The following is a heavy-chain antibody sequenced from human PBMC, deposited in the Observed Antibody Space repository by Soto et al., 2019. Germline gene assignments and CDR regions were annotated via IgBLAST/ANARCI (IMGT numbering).Heavy chain of an antibody. D-gene: IGHD5-12*01. CDR1: GFVFSDYA. V-gene: IGHV3-30*09. CDR3: ARSEHGYNAFDY. CDR2: ISFDGEDS. J-gene: IGHJ4*02. Sequence: QVVLVESGGGVVQPGRSLRLSCAASGFVFSDYAMHWIRQAPGKGLEWLTFISFDGEDSCYADSVKGRFAISRDSSKNTLYLQMNSLRLEDTAVYYCARSEHGYNAFDYWGRGTLVTVSS.